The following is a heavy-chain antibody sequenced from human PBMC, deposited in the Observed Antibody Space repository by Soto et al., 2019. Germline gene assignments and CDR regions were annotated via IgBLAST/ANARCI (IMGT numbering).Heavy chain of an antibody. J-gene: IGHJ4*02. CDR2: IYNTETF. CDR1: GVSISSVSFY. CDR3: ARVPLRYSSSHNFDS. Sequence: SETLSLTCSVSGVSISSVSFYRIWIRQPPGKGLEWIGFIYNTETFNYNPSLKSRVTLSVDASKHQFSLKLSSVTAADTAVYYCARVPLRYSSSHNFDSWGQGALVTVSS. V-gene: IGHV4-61*01. D-gene: IGHD6-19*01.